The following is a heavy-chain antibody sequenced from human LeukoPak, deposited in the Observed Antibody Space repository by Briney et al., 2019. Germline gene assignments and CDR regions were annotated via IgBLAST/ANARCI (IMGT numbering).Heavy chain of an antibody. CDR3: AREGRYSSSWYPHYYYYMDV. V-gene: IGHV4-59*11. CDR2: IYYSGST. J-gene: IGHJ6*03. CDR1: GGSISSHY. Sequence: PSETLSLTCTVSGGSISSHYWSWIRQPPGKGLEWIGYIYYSGSTNYNPSLKSRVTISVDTSKNQFSLKLSSVTAADTAVYYCAREGRYSSSWYPHYYYYMDVWGKGTTVTVSS. D-gene: IGHD6-13*01.